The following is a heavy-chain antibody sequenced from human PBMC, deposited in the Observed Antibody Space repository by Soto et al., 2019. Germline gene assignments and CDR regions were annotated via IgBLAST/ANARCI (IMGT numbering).Heavy chain of an antibody. J-gene: IGHJ4*02. CDR2: IYHSGST. CDR3: ARGVAVAGTWGDYFDY. D-gene: IGHD6-19*01. CDR1: GGSIISGGYS. V-gene: IGHV4-30-2*01. Sequence: SETLSLTCAVSGGSIISGGYSWIWIRQPPGKGLEWIGYIYHSGSTYYNPSLKSRVTISVDRSKNQFSLKLSSVTAADTAVYYCARGVAVAGTWGDYFDYWGQGTLVTVSS.